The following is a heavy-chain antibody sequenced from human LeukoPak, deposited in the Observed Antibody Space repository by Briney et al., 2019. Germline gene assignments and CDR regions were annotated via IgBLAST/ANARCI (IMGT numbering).Heavy chain of an antibody. V-gene: IGHV1-69*13. Sequence: SVKVSCKSSGYTFTSYVISWVRQAPGQGLEWMGGTIPIFGTANYAQKFQGRVMITADESTSTAYMELSSLRSEDTAVYYCARSVPAIDTLFDYWGQGTLVTVSS. D-gene: IGHD2-2*01. CDR1: GYTFTSYV. CDR3: ARSVPAIDTLFDY. CDR2: TIPIFGTA. J-gene: IGHJ4*02.